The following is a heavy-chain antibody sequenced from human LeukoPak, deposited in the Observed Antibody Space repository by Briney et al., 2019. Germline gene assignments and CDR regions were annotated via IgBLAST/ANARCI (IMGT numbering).Heavy chain of an antibody. Sequence: SETLSLTCAVSGGSISSGGYSWSWIRQPPGKGLEWIGYIYHSGSTYYNPSLKSRVTISVDRSKNQFSLKLSSVTAADTAVYYCARVGYDFWSGCYTGFDYGGQGTLVTVSS. CDR2: IYHSGST. D-gene: IGHD3-3*01. CDR1: GGSISSGGYS. CDR3: ARVGYDFWSGCYTGFDY. V-gene: IGHV4-30-2*01. J-gene: IGHJ4*02.